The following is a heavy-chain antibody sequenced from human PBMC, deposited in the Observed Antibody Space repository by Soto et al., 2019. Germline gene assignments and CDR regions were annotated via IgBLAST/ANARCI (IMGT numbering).Heavy chain of an antibody. Sequence: GGSLRLSCAASGFTFSSYWMSWVRQAPGKGLEWVANIKQDGSEKYYVDSVKGRFTISRDNAKNSLYLQMNSLRAEDTAVYYCARDVNDSSGYYFHYYYYYGMDVWGQGTTVTVSS. CDR2: IKQDGSEK. J-gene: IGHJ6*02. D-gene: IGHD3-22*01. CDR3: ARDVNDSSGYYFHYYYYYGMDV. V-gene: IGHV3-7*01. CDR1: GFTFSSYW.